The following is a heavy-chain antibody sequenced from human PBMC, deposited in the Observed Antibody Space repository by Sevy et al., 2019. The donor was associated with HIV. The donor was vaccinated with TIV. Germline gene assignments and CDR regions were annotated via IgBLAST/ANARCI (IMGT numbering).Heavy chain of an antibody. CDR1: GFIFSDYA. Sequence: GGSLRLSCAASGFIFSDYAMSWVRQAPGKGLEWVSSISGGDDSTYYAYSVKGRFTVSRDNSKNTLYLQIKTLRAEDTALYYCAKFGDYYDSGGYYWYFDFWGRGTLVTVSS. J-gene: IGHJ2*01. CDR2: ISGGDDST. CDR3: AKFGDYYDSGGYYWYFDF. V-gene: IGHV3-23*01. D-gene: IGHD3-22*01.